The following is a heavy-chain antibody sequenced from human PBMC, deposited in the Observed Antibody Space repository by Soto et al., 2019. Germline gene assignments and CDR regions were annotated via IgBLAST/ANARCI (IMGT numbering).Heavy chain of an antibody. CDR3: SKQRRSAHIDY. Sequence: PGGSLRLSCAASGFTFSSYAMSWVRQAPGKGLEWVSAISGSGGGTYYADSVKGRFTISRDNSKNMLYLQMNSLRAEDTAVYYCSKQRRSAHIDYWGQGTLVTVSS. D-gene: IGHD6-6*01. CDR2: ISGSGGGT. V-gene: IGHV3-23*01. CDR1: GFTFSSYA. J-gene: IGHJ4*02.